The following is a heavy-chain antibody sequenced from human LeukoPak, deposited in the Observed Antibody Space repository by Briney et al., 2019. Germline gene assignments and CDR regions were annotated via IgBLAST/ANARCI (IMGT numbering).Heavy chain of an antibody. V-gene: IGHV3-21*04. D-gene: IGHD3/OR15-3a*01. CDR1: GFTFSSYS. CDR3: AKDCYGTGDY. J-gene: IGHJ4*02. CDR2: ISGSSSYI. Sequence: GGSLRLSCAASGFTFSSYSMTWVRQAPGKGLEWVSSISGSSSYIFDADSVKGRFTISRDNAKNLVYLQMNSLRAEDTAVYYCAKDCYGTGDYWGQGTLVTVSS.